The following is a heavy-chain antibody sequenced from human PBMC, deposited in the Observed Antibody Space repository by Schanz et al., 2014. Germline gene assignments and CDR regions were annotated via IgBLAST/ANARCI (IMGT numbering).Heavy chain of an antibody. Sequence: QVQLVQSGAEVKKPGASVKVSCKASGYTFTSYGISWVRQAPEQGLQWMGWISAYNGNTKYPQKLQGRVTMTTDTSTSTAYMELRSLRSDDTAVYYCARDAADFYGILAEEDYWGQGTLVTVSS. CDR3: ARDAADFYGILAEEDY. J-gene: IGHJ4*02. CDR1: GYTFTSYG. CDR2: ISAYNGNT. D-gene: IGHD3-9*01. V-gene: IGHV1-18*01.